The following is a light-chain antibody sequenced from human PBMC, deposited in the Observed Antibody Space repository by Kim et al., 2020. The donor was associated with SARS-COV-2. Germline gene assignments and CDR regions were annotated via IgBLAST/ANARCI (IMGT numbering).Light chain of an antibody. CDR3: QQRSNWWT. CDR1: ERVSSY. V-gene: IGKV3-11*01. J-gene: IGKJ1*01. Sequence: SLCPGERATRSGRASERVSSYLAWYQQKPGQAPRLLIYDASNRATGIPARFSGSGSGTDFTLTISSLEPEDFAVYYCQQRSNWWTFGQGTKVDIK. CDR2: DAS.